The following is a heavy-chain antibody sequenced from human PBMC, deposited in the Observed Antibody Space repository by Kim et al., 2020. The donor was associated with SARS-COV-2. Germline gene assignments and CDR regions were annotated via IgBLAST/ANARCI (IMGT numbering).Heavy chain of an antibody. Sequence: SETLSLTCTVSGGSISSSSYYWGWIRQPPGKGLEWIGSIYYSGSTYYNPSLKSRVTISVDTSKNQFSLKLSSVTAADTAVYYCARQQWLEGDYWGQGTLVTVSS. D-gene: IGHD6-19*01. J-gene: IGHJ4*02. CDR3: ARQQWLEGDY. CDR1: GGSISSSSYY. V-gene: IGHV4-39*01. CDR2: IYYSGST.